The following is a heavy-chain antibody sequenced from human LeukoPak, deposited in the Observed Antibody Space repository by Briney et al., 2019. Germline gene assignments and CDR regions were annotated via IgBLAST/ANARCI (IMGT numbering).Heavy chain of an antibody. CDR2: INPNSGGT. CDR3: ARARRVAATPFDY. CDR1: EYTFTGYY. V-gene: IGHV1-2*02. Sequence: ASVKVSCKASEYTFTGYYMHWVRQAPGQGLEWMGWINPNSGGTNYAQKFQGRVTMTRDTSISTAYMELSRLRSDDTAVYYCARARRVAATPFDYWGQGTLVTVSS. J-gene: IGHJ4*02. D-gene: IGHD2-15*01.